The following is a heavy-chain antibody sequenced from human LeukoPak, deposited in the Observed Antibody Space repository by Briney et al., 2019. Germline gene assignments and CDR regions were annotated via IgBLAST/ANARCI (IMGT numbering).Heavy chain of an antibody. CDR2: IRYDGSNE. CDR3: ARRAGGYSHPYDY. CDR1: GFTFSNYA. J-gene: IGHJ4*02. Sequence: GGSLRLSCAASGFTFSNYAMHWVRQAPGKGLEWVTFIRYDGSNEYYADSVKGRFTISRDNAKNSLYLQMNSLRAEDTAVYYCARRAGGYSHPYDYWGQGILVTVSS. V-gene: IGHV3-30*02. D-gene: IGHD4-23*01.